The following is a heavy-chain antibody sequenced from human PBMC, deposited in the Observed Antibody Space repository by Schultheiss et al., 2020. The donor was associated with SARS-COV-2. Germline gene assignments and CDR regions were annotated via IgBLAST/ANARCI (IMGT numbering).Heavy chain of an antibody. CDR2: IIPIFGTA. Sequence: ASVKVSCKASGYTFTSYGISWVRQAPGQGLEWMGGIIPIFGTANYAQKFQGRVTMTTDTSTSTAYMELRSLRSDDTAVYYCARDHPTRPFVDWGQGTLVTVSS. CDR3: ARDHPTRPFVD. CDR1: GYTFTSYG. V-gene: IGHV1-18*01. J-gene: IGHJ4*02.